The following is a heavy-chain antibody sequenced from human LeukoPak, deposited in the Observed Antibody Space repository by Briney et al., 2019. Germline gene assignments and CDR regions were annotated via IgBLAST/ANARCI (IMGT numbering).Heavy chain of an antibody. CDR2: IIPILGIA. CDR1: GGTFSSYA. J-gene: IGHJ5*02. CDR3: ARVTDYYDSSGYSNGWFDP. V-gene: IGHV1-69*04. D-gene: IGHD3-22*01. Sequence: ASVKVSCKASGGTFSSYAISWVRQAPGQGLEWMGMIIPILGIANYAQKFQGRVTITADKSTSTAYMELSSLRSEDTAVYYCARVTDYYDSSGYSNGWFDPWGQGTLVTVSS.